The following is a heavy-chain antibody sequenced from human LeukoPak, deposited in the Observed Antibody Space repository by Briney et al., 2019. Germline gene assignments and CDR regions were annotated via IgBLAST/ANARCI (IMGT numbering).Heavy chain of an antibody. D-gene: IGHD3-10*01. CDR3: ARASYNSGRRFDF. V-gene: IGHV4-39*01. J-gene: IGHJ4*02. CDR2: IYDSGTT. CDR1: GVSFSSSSYY. Sequence: PSETLSLTCTVSGVSFSSSSYYWGWIRQPPGKGLEWVVCIYDSGTTYDNPALKSRVTISVDTSKNQISLKMSSVTAAETAVYYCARASYNSGRRFDFWGQGPLVSVSS.